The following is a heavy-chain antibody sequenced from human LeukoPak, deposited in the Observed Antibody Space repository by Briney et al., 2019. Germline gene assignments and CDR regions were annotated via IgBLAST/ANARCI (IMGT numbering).Heavy chain of an antibody. CDR1: GYTFTDYY. Sequence: ASVKVSCKASGYTFTDYYMHWVRQAPGQGLEWMGWINPNSGGTNYAQKFQGRVTMTRDTSISTAYMELSRLRPDDTAVYYCARDLGYSYGYFCDYWGQGTLVTVSS. CDR3: ARDLGYSYGYFCDY. J-gene: IGHJ4*02. CDR2: INPNSGGT. D-gene: IGHD5-18*01. V-gene: IGHV1-2*02.